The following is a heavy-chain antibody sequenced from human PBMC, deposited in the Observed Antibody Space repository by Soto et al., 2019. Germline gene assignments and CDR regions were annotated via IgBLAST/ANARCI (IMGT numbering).Heavy chain of an antibody. D-gene: IGHD3-3*01. CDR1: GFTFSGSA. J-gene: IGHJ4*02. V-gene: IGHV3-73*01. CDR2: IRSKANSYAT. CDR3: TREAENYDFWSGYPVDY. Sequence: LRLSCAASGFTFSGSAMHWVRQASGKGLEWVGRIRSKANSYATAYAASVKGRFTISRDDSKNTAYLQMNSLKTEDTAVYYCTREAENYDFWSGYPVDYWGQGTLVTVSS.